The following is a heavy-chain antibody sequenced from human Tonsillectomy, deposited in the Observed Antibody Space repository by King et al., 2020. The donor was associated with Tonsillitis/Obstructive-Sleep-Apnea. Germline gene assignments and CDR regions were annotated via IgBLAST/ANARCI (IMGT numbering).Heavy chain of an antibody. D-gene: IGHD6-13*01. CDR1: GFTFSSYA. J-gene: IGHJ6*02. CDR3: AKGTTEEYSGSLYMRNSDYYGMDV. CDR2: ISGGGGTT. V-gene: IGHV3-23*04. Sequence: VQLVESGGGLVQPGGSLRLSCAASGFTFSSYAMNWVRQAPGKGLEWVSSISGGGGTTYYADSVKGRFTFSRDNSKSTLFLQMNSLRAEDTAVYYCAKGTTEEYSGSLYMRNSDYYGMDVWGQGTTVTVSS.